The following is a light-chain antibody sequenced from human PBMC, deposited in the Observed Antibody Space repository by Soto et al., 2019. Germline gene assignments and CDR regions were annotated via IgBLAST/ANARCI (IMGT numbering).Light chain of an antibody. J-gene: IGKJ1*01. CDR3: QQYGTIPWT. CDR1: QSVSSSY. CDR2: GTS. Sequence: EIVLTQSPGTLSLSPGERSTLSCRASQSVSSSYLAWYQHKPGQAPRLLISGTSSRATGIPDRFSGSGAGTDFTLTISRLEPEDFAVYYCQQYGTIPWTFGQGTKVEVK. V-gene: IGKV3-20*01.